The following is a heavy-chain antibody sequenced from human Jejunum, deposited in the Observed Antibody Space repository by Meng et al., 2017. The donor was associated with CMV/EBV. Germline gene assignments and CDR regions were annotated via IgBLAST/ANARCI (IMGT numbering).Heavy chain of an antibody. CDR3: ARHEVVGTAIFDY. J-gene: IGHJ4*02. V-gene: IGHV4-4*07. CDR1: GGSSSNYY. D-gene: IGHD6-19*01. Sequence: QEVGPGLGKPPATLSLTCTVSGGSSSNYYWSWIRQPAGKGLEYIGRIYSSGTTKYNPSLNSRVTMSVDTSKNQFSLKVRSVTAADTAVYLCARHEVVGTAIFDYWGQGTLVTVSS. CDR2: IYSSGTT.